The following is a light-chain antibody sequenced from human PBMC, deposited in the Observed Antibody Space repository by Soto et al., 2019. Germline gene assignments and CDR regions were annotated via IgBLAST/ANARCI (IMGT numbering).Light chain of an antibody. J-gene: IGKJ2*01. CDR1: QSLSSN. CDR2: GAS. V-gene: IGKV3-15*01. CDR3: QQYNTWPPYMYT. Sequence: EIVMTQSPATLSVSPGERATLSCRASQSLSSNLAWYQQKPGQAPRILIYGASTRATGIPARFSGSRSGTDFTLIISSLHSQDFAVFDCQQYNTWPPYMYTFGQGTKLEIK.